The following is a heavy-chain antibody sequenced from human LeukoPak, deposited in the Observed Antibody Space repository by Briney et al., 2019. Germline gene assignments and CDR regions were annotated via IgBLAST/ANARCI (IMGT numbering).Heavy chain of an antibody. V-gene: IGHV3-30*02. D-gene: IGHD3-10*01. CDR3: AKDGSRSREVFPYYYGSGRLQYMDV. Sequence: GGSLRLSCAASGFTFSSYGMHWVRQAPGKGLEWVAFIRFDGSNKYYADSVKGRFTISRDNSKNTLYLQMNSLRDEDTAVFYCAKDGSRSREVFPYYYGSGRLQYMDVWGKGTTVIISS. CDR2: IRFDGSNK. CDR1: GFTFSSYG. J-gene: IGHJ6*03.